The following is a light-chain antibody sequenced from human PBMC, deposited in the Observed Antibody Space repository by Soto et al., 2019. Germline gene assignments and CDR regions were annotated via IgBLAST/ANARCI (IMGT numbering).Light chain of an antibody. J-gene: IGLJ2*01. CDR1: SSDVGPYKL. CDR2: EGT. V-gene: IGLV2-23*01. CDR3: CSYAASDLI. Sequence: QSALTQPASVSASPGQSITISCAGASSDVGPYKLVAWYQQHPDKAPKLIIYEGTKRPSGVSSRFSGSQSGTTASLTISGLPAEDEADYYCCSYAASDLIFGGGTKLTVL.